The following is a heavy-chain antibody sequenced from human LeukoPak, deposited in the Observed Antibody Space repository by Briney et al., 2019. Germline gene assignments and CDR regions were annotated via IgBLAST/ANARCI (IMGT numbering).Heavy chain of an antibody. Sequence: GRPLRLSCAASGFTFSSYGMHWVRQAPGKGLEWVAAIWYDGSNKYYADSVKGRFTISRDNSKNTLYLQMNSLRAEDTAVYYCARDGSGDSYGQPFDYWGQGTLVTVSS. CDR2: IWYDGSNK. J-gene: IGHJ4*02. V-gene: IGHV3-33*01. CDR1: GFTFSSYG. D-gene: IGHD5-18*01. CDR3: ARDGSGDSYGQPFDY.